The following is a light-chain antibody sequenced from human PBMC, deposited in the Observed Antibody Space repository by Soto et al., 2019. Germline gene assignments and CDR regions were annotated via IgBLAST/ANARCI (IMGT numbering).Light chain of an antibody. J-gene: IGKJ1*01. Sequence: DIQMTQSPSTLSASVGDRVTITCRASQNVDNWVAWYQQKPGKAPKFLIYDASNLESGVPSRFSCRGSGTEFTLTISSVQPDDFGTYYCQRYNSNSRTFGQGTRV. V-gene: IGKV1-5*01. CDR3: QRYNSNSRT. CDR2: DAS. CDR1: QNVDNW.